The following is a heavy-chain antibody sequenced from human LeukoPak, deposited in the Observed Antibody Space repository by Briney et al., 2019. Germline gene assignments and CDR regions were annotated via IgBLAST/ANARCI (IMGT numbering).Heavy chain of an antibody. J-gene: IGHJ5*01. D-gene: IGHD2-21*02. CDR1: GFTFDDYA. CDR3: AKAAQIMVVTAIPDS. CDR2: ISWNSGSI. V-gene: IGHV3-9*01. Sequence: HPGGSLRLSCAASGFTFDDYAMHWVRQAPGKGLEWVSGISWNSGSIGYADSVKGRFTISRDNAKNSLYLHMNTVRADDTALYYCAKAAQIMVVTAIPDSWGQGALVTVSS.